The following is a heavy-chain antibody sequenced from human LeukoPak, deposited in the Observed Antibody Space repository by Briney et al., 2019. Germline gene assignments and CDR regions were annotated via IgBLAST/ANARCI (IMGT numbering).Heavy chain of an antibody. V-gene: IGHV3-30*04. D-gene: IGHD1-14*01. Sequence: PGGSLRLSCAASGFTFSSYAMHWVRQAPGKGLEWVAVISYDGSNKYYADSVKGRFTISRDNAKNSLYLQMNSLRAEDTAVYYCARDGTSGTFDYWGQGTLVTVSS. CDR3: ARDGTSGTFDY. J-gene: IGHJ4*02. CDR2: ISYDGSNK. CDR1: GFTFSSYA.